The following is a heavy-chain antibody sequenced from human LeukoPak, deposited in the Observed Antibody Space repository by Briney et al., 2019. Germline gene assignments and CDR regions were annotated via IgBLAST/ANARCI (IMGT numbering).Heavy chain of an antibody. V-gene: IGHV3-33*01. D-gene: IGHD1-26*01. CDR2: IWYDGSNK. CDR1: GFTFSSYG. CDR3: ARDPEQWEPYYFDY. Sequence: GGSLRLSCAASGFTFSSYGMHWVRQAPGKGLEWVAVIWYDGSNKYYADSVKGRFTISRDNSKNTLYLQMNSLRAEDTAVYYCARDPEQWEPYYFDYWGQGTLVTVSS. J-gene: IGHJ4*02.